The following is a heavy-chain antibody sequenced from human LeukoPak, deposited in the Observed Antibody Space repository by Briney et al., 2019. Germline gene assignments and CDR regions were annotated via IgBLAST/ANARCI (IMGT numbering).Heavy chain of an antibody. D-gene: IGHD2-15*01. Sequence: SETLSLTCTVSGGSISSYYWSWIRQSPGKGLEWMGYIYYSGSTNYNPSLKSRVTISVDTSKNQVSLKLSSVTAADTAVYYCARGRWELPYWGQGTLVTVSS. CDR3: ARGRWELPY. V-gene: IGHV4-59*01. J-gene: IGHJ4*02. CDR1: GGSISSYY. CDR2: IYYSGST.